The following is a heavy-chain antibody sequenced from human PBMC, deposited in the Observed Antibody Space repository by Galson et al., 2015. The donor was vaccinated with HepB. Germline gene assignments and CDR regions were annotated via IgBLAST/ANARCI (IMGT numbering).Heavy chain of an antibody. J-gene: IGHJ4*02. CDR3: ARGWRGSGSKGY. D-gene: IGHD3-10*01. CDR1: GFTFSSYS. V-gene: IGHV3-21*01. Sequence: SLRLSCAASGFTFSSYSVNWVRQAPGKGLEWVSSISSSSSYIYYADSVKGRFTISRDNAKNSLYLQMNSLRAEDTAVYYCARGWRGSGSKGYWGQGTLVTVSS. CDR2: ISSSSSYI.